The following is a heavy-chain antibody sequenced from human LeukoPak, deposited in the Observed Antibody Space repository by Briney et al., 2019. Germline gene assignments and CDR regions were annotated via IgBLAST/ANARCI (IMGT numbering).Heavy chain of an antibody. CDR1: GGSISSGDYY. J-gene: IGHJ3*02. V-gene: IGHV4-30-4*01. D-gene: IGHD3-10*01. CDR2: IYYSGGT. Sequence: SQTLSLTCTVSGGSISSGDYYWSWIRQPPGKGLEWIGYIYYSGGTYYNPSLKSRVTISVDTSKNQFSLKLSSVTAADTAVYYCARGERFGDDAFDIWGQGTMVTVSS. CDR3: ARGERFGDDAFDI.